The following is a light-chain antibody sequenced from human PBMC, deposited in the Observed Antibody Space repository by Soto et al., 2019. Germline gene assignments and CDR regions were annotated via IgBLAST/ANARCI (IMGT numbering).Light chain of an antibody. CDR3: QQYNSYSQT. Sequence: DIQMTRSRSTLSASVGYIVTITCRASQSISSWLAWYQQKPGKAPKLLIYKASSLESGVPSRFSGSGSGTEFTLTISSLQPDDFATYSCQQYNSYSQTFGQGTKVDIK. V-gene: IGKV1-5*03. CDR2: KAS. CDR1: QSISSW. J-gene: IGKJ1*01.